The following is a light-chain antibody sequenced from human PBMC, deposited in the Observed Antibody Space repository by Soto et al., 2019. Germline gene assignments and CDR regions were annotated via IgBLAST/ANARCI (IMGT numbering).Light chain of an antibody. CDR1: SSDVGGYNY. CDR3: SPYAGSNNYV. Sequence: QSALAQPPSASGSPGQSVTISCTGTSSDVGGYNYVSWYQQHPGKAPKLMISEVTKRPSGVPDRFSGSKSGNTASLTVSGLQDEDEADYYCSPYAGSNNYVFGSGTKVTVL. CDR2: EVT. J-gene: IGLJ1*01. V-gene: IGLV2-8*01.